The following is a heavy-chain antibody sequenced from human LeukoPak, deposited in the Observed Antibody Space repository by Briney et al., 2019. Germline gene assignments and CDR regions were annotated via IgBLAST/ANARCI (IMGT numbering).Heavy chain of an antibody. J-gene: IGHJ4*02. D-gene: IGHD1-1*01. CDR2: IGIDSGNT. V-gene: IGHV3-48*01. CDR3: ARDHNYAFDN. Sequence: PGGSLRLSCTASGFPFIEYSMNWVRQAPGKGLEWIPYIGIDSGNTKYADPVRGRFTISADKAKNSLYLQMNSLRVEDTAVYYCARDHNYAFDNWGQGTLVSVAS. CDR1: GFPFIEYS.